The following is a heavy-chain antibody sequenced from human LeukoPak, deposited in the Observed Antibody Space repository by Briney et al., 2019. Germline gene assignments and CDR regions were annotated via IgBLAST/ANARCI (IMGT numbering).Heavy chain of an antibody. CDR2: IKQDGSEK. CDR1: GFTFSSYA. CDR3: ARAWSYSGSYYGMDV. V-gene: IGHV3-7*01. Sequence: PGGSLRLSCAASGFTFSSYAMSWVRQAPGKGLEWVANIKQDGSEKYYVDSVKGRFTISRDNAKNSLYLQMNSLRAEDTAVYYCARAWSYSGSYYGMDVWGQGTTVTVSS. D-gene: IGHD1-26*01. J-gene: IGHJ6*02.